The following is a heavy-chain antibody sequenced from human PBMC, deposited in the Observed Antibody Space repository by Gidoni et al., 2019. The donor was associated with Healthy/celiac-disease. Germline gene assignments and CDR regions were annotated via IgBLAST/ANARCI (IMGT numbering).Heavy chain of an antibody. D-gene: IGHD1-26*01. Sequence: QVQLVESGGGVVQPGRSLSLSCSASGFTFSSYARHWVRQAPGKGLEWVAVISYDGSNKYYADSVKGRFTISRDNSKNTLYLQMNSLRAEDTAVYYCARPIGSYPPVLVVGAFDIWGQGTMVTVSS. CDR1: GFTFSSYA. CDR2: ISYDGSNK. CDR3: ARPIGSYPPVLVVGAFDI. J-gene: IGHJ3*02. V-gene: IGHV3-30-3*01.